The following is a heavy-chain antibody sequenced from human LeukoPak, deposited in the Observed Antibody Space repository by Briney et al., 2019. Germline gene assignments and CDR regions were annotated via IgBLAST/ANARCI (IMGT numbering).Heavy chain of an antibody. CDR2: LSGSGDTT. D-gene: IGHD6-13*01. Sequence: GGSLRLSCAASGFAFRSFDMSWVRQAPGKGLEWVSSLSGSGDTTYYADSVKGRFTISRDNSNNTLYLQINSLRVEDTAIYYCAKAPMEDSWYIHFDFWGQGTLVTVSS. J-gene: IGHJ4*02. CDR1: GFAFRSFD. CDR3: AKAPMEDSWYIHFDF. V-gene: IGHV3-23*01.